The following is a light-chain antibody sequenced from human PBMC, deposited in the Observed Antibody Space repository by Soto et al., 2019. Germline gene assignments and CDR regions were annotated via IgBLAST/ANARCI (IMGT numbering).Light chain of an antibody. CDR1: QSISNW. CDR2: HAS. CDR3: HSRA. Sequence: DIQLTQTPSTLSASVGDDFTITCRTSQSISNWLAWYRQKPGTATKLLIYHASTLESGVPSRFSGSGSGTEFTLTISRLQPDDFATYFCHSRAFGQGTRLEIK. J-gene: IGKJ5*01. V-gene: IGKV1-5*01.